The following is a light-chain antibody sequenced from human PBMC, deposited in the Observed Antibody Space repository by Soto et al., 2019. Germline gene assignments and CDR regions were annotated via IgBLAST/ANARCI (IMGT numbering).Light chain of an antibody. J-gene: IGLJ1*01. V-gene: IGLV7-46*01. CDR1: TGAVTSGHY. CDR3: LLSFNGPYV. Sequence: QAVVTQEPSLTVSPGGTVTLTCGSSTGAVTSGHYPYWFQQKPGQAPRTLIYDTSNKHSWTPARFSGYLLGGKAALTLSGEQPEDEAEYFCLLSFNGPYVFGGGTKLTVL. CDR2: DTS.